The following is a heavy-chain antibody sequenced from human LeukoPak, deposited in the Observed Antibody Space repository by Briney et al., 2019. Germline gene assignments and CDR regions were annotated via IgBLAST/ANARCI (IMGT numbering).Heavy chain of an antibody. CDR3: ARRGTGHGMDV. CDR1: GFTFNNYW. Sequence: GGSLRLSCAASGFTFNNYWIHWDRQVPGKGLVWVSRINNDGSSASYVDSVKGRFTISRDSAKNTLFLQMNSLRAEDTAVYYCARRGTGHGMDVWGQGTTVIVSS. V-gene: IGHV3-74*01. J-gene: IGHJ6*02. CDR2: INNDGSSA. D-gene: IGHD1-1*01.